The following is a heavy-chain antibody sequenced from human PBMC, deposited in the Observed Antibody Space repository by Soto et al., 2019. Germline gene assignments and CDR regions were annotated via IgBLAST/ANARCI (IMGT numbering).Heavy chain of an antibody. CDR2: IWYDGSEK. CDR1: GFTFSSYG. D-gene: IGHD3-22*01. V-gene: IGHV3-33*01. J-gene: IGHJ2*01. CDR3: ARPSTITTRVGWYFAL. Sequence: QVQLAESGGGVVQPGRSLRLSCAASGFTFSSYGMHWVRQAPGKGLEWVAVIWYDGSEKYYADSVKGRFTISRDYSKNTLYLQMNSLRAEDTAVYYCARPSTITTRVGWYFALWGRGTLVTVSS.